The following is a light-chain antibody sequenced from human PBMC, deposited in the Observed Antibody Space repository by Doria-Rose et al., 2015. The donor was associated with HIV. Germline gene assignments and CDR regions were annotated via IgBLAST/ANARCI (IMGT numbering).Light chain of an antibody. CDR3: QQYYDTPS. J-gene: IGKJ3*01. CDR2: WAS. V-gene: IGKV4-1*01. Sequence: DIRLTQSPESLGMSLGERATLNCKSNQSLLYTSKNYLAWYQQKPGQPPKLLIYWASTRQSGVPARFSGSGSGTDFTLTISSLEAEGVAVYYCQQYYDTPSFGPGTTVDFK. CDR1: QSLLYTSKNY.